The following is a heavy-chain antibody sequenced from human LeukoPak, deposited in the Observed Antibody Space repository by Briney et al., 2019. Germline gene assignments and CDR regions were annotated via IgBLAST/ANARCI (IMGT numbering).Heavy chain of an antibody. Sequence: GESLRLSCAASGFTFSNYAMHWVRQAPGKGLECLTFISYDGSNKHYADSVQGRFTISRDNSKNTLYLQMNSLSPEDTAVYYCARARFGYNRGPFDYWGQGILVTVSS. D-gene: IGHD5-24*01. CDR3: ARARFGYNRGPFDY. CDR2: ISYDGSNK. CDR1: GFTFSNYA. J-gene: IGHJ4*02. V-gene: IGHV3-30-3*01.